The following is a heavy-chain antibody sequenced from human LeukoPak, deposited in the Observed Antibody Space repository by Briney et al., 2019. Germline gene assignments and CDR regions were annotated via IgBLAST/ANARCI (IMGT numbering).Heavy chain of an antibody. V-gene: IGHV1-69*06. J-gene: IGHJ2*01. Sequence: ASVKVSCKASGGTFSSYAISWVRQAPGQGLEWMGGIIPIFGTANYAQKFQGRVTITADKSTSTAYMELSSLRAEDTAVYYCAREGSYGSRDFDLWGRGTLVTVSS. CDR2: IIPIFGTA. CDR1: GGTFSSYA. CDR3: AREGSYGSRDFDL. D-gene: IGHD5-18*01.